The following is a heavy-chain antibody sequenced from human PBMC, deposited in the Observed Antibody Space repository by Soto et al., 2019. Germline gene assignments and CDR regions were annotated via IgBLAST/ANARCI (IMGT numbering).Heavy chain of an antibody. CDR3: AKDRNFWSGYYTSFDY. J-gene: IGHJ4*02. V-gene: IGHV3-23*01. CDR2: ISGSGANT. CDR1: GFIFSDYV. D-gene: IGHD3-3*01. Sequence: PGGSLRLSCTASGFIFSDYVMAWVRQAPGEGLEWVSDISGSGANTHYADSVKGRFTISRDNSKNTLYLQINGLRAEDTAVYYRAKDRNFWSGYYTSFDYWAQGTLVTVSS.